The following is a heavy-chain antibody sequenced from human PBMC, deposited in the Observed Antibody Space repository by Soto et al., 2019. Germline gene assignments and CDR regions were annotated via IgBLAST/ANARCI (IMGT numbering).Heavy chain of an antibody. D-gene: IGHD6-13*01. J-gene: IGHJ5*02. Sequence: ASVKVSCKASGYTLTGYYMHWVRQAPGQGLEWMGWINPNSGGTNYAQKFQGWVTMTRDTSISTAYMELSRLRSDDTAVYYCARVVAAAGTNWFDPWGQGTLVTVSS. V-gene: IGHV1-2*04. CDR2: INPNSGGT. CDR3: ARVVAAAGTNWFDP. CDR1: GYTLTGYY.